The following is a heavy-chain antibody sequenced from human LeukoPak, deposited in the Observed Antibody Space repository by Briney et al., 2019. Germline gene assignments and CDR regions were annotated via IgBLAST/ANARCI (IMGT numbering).Heavy chain of an antibody. V-gene: IGHV3-23*01. CDR1: GFTFSSYA. CDR3: ARDGVVRGAYYYYYYMDV. CDR2: ISGSGGST. D-gene: IGHD3-10*01. Sequence: GGSLRLSCAASGFTFSSYAMSWVRQAPGKGLEWVSVISGSGGSTYYADFVKGRFTISRDNSKNTLYLQMNSLRAEDTAVYYCARDGVVRGAYYYYYYMDVWGKGTTVTVSS. J-gene: IGHJ6*03.